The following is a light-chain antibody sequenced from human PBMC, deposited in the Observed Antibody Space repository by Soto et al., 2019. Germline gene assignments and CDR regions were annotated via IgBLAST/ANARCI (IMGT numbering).Light chain of an antibody. Sequence: QSALTQPASVSGSPGQSITISCTGTSDDVGGYAYVSWYQHYPGKAPKLIISEVSNRPSGVSDRFSGSRSGNTASLTISGLQAEDEADYYCSSYTASTTPLFGGGTKLTVL. CDR3: SSYTASTTPL. V-gene: IGLV2-14*01. CDR2: EVS. J-gene: IGLJ2*01. CDR1: SDDVGGYAY.